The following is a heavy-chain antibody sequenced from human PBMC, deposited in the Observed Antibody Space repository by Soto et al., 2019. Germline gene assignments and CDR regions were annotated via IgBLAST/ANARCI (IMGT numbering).Heavy chain of an antibody. D-gene: IGHD1-26*01. CDR2: ISPYNGNT. CDR3: ARESQTWGLNQYFDL. J-gene: IGHJ2*01. CDR1: GYSFTNYI. Sequence: QVQLVQSGADVKKPGASVKVSCKATGYSFTNYIITWVRQAPAPGLEWMGWISPYNGNTDYAQNLLGRVTMTTDTTTSTVYMELRSLRSDDTAVYYCARESQTWGLNQYFDLWGRGTLVTVSS. V-gene: IGHV1-18*01.